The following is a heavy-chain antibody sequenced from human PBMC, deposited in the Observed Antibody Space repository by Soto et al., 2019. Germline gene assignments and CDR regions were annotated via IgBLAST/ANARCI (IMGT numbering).Heavy chain of an antibody. Sequence: GGSLRLSCAASGFTFSSYGMHWVRQAPGKGLEWVAVIWYDGSNKYYGDSVKGRFTISRDNSKNTLYLQMNSLRAEDTAVYYCARAEGDYGDYVPIWFDPWGQGTLVTVSS. CDR1: GFTFSSYG. CDR2: IWYDGSNK. V-gene: IGHV3-33*01. CDR3: ARAEGDYGDYVPIWFDP. J-gene: IGHJ5*02. D-gene: IGHD4-17*01.